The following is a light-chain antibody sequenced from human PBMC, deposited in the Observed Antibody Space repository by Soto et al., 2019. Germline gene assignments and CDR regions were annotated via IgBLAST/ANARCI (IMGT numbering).Light chain of an antibody. V-gene: IGKV3-15*01. CDR2: GAS. CDR3: QQYNNCSLT. J-gene: IGKJ4*02. CDR1: QSVSSN. Sequence: EIVMTQSPSTLSVSPGDRATLSCRASQSVSSNLAWYQQKPGQAPRLLIYGASTRATGFPARFSGSGSGTEFTLTISSLQSEDFAVYYCQQYNNCSLTFGGGTKVEIK.